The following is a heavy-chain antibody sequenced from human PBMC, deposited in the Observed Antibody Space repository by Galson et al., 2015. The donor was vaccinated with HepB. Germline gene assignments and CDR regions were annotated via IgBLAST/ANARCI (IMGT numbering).Heavy chain of an antibody. D-gene: IGHD6-19*01. CDR2: IYPGDSDT. Sequence: QSGAEVKKPGESLKISCKGSGYSFTSYWIGWVRQMPGKGLEWMGIIYPGDSDTRYSPSFQGQVTISADKSISTAYLQWSSLKASDTAMYYCARPPRLSSSGWYVDYWGQGTLVTVSS. J-gene: IGHJ4*02. CDR3: ARPPRLSSSGWYVDY. V-gene: IGHV5-51*01. CDR1: GYSFTSYW.